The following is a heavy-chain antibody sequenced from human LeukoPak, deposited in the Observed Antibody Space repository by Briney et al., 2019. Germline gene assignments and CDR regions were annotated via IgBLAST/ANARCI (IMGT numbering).Heavy chain of an antibody. Sequence: SVKVSCKASGGTFSSYAISWVRQAPGQGLGWMGGIIPIFGTANYAQKFQGRVTITADESTSTAYMELSSLRSEDTAVYYCARVLLERGYSYGSGLDYYGMDVWGKGTTVTVSA. V-gene: IGHV1-69*13. CDR3: ARVLLERGYSYGSGLDYYGMDV. J-gene: IGHJ6*04. CDR2: IIPIFGTA. CDR1: GGTFSSYA. D-gene: IGHD5-18*01.